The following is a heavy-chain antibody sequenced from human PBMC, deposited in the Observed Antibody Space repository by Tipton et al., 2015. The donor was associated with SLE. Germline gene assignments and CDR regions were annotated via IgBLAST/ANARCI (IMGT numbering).Heavy chain of an antibody. D-gene: IGHD6-6*01. V-gene: IGHV4-59*01. CDR2: IYYSGST. CDR1: GFTFSSYA. Sequence: LRLSCAASGFTFSSYARSWIRQPPGKGLEWIGYIYYSGSTNYNPSLKSRVTISVDTSKNQFSLKLSSVTAADTAVYYCARVLYSSSFFDYWGQGTLVTVSS. CDR3: ARVLYSSSFFDY. J-gene: IGHJ4*02.